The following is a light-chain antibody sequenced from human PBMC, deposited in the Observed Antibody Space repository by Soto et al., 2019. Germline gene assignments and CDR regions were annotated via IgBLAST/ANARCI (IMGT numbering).Light chain of an antibody. CDR1: QSVSSSF. J-gene: IGKJ1*01. CDR3: QQYHRSPWT. CDR2: GAS. Sequence: EIVLTQSPGTLSLSPGERATLSCRASQSVSSSFLAWYQQKPGQAPRLLIYGASSRATGIPDRFSGSGSGTDFTIAISRLEPDDFAVYYCQQYHRSPWTFGQGTKLEIK. V-gene: IGKV3-20*01.